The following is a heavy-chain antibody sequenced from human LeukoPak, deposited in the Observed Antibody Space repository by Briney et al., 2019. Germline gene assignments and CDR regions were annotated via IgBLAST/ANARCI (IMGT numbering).Heavy chain of an antibody. CDR2: IFYTGST. V-gene: IGHV4-61*10. CDR3: ATLTGGDDAFDI. Sequence: SETLSLTCTVSGDSISSGDYYWSWIRQPAGKGLEWIGYIFYTGSTNYNPSLKSRVTISVLTSKNRFSLKLSSVTAADTAVYYCATLTGGDDAFDIWGQGTMVTVSS. CDR1: GDSISSGDYY. D-gene: IGHD4-23*01. J-gene: IGHJ3*02.